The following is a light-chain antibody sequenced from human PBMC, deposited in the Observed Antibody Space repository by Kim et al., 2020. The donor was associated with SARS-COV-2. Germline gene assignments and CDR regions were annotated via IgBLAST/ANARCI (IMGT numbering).Light chain of an antibody. CDR3: QQYNKWPPLT. J-gene: IGKJ4*01. V-gene: IGKV3-15*01. CDR2: GAC. Sequence: EIVMTQSPATLSVSPRERATLSCRASQSVSSNLAWYQQKPGQAPRLIIYGACTRATGIPDRFSGSGSGTEFTLTISNLQSEDFAVYYCQQYNKWPPLTFGGGTKVDIK. CDR1: QSVSSN.